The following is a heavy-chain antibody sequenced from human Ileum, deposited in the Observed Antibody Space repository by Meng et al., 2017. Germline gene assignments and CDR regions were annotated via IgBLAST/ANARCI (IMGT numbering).Heavy chain of an antibody. Sequence: QVHLVESGGGVVQPGRSLRLSCAASGFTVSSYAVHWVRQAPGKGLEWVAVISFDGSNKYYIDSVKGRFTISRDNSKNTVFLQMGSLRAEDTALYYCARGLPYYDSTDYYRLDYWGQGTLVTVSS. CDR2: ISFDGSNK. D-gene: IGHD3-22*01. CDR1: GFTVSSYA. CDR3: ARGLPYYDSTDYYRLDY. J-gene: IGHJ4*02. V-gene: IGHV3-30-3*01.